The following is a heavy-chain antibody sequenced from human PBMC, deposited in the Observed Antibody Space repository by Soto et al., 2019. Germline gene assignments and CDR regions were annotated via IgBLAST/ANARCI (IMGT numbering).Heavy chain of an antibody. V-gene: IGHV1-46*01. CDR3: ARGGVESIYGMDV. Sequence: ASVKVSCKASGYTFTSYYVHWVRQAPGLGLEWMGIINPSGGSTTYAQKFQVRVTMTRDTSTSTVYMELSSLRSEDTAVYYCARGGVESIYGMDVWGQGTTVTVS. CDR2: INPSGGST. CDR1: GYTFTSYY. D-gene: IGHD3-3*01. J-gene: IGHJ6*02.